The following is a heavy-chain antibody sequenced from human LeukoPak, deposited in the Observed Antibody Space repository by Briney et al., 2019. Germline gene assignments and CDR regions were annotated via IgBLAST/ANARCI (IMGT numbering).Heavy chain of an antibody. Sequence: GASVKVSCKASGYTFTDYYMHWVQQAPGQGLEWMGRINPDTGGTNSAQRFQGRVTMTRDTSIRTAYMELSGLRSDDTAVYYCAREHLFSGSENYVLHNWFDPWGQGTLVTVSS. CDR2: INPDTGGT. CDR1: GYTFTDYY. CDR3: AREHLFSGSENYVLHNWFDP. J-gene: IGHJ5*02. D-gene: IGHD3-10*01. V-gene: IGHV1-2*02.